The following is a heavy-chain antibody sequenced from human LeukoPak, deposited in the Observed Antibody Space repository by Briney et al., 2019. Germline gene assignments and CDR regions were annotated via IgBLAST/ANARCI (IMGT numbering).Heavy chain of an antibody. V-gene: IGHV3-23*01. CDR1: GFTFIAYA. D-gene: IGHD3-10*01. CDR2: ISGSGGST. Sequence: PGGSLRLSCAASGFTFIAYAMSWVRQAPGKGLEWVSAISGSGGSTYYADSVKGRFTISRDNSKNTLYLQMNSLRAEDTAVYYCAKMASLWFGELFNHFDYWGQGTLVTVSS. CDR3: AKMASLWFGELFNHFDY. J-gene: IGHJ4*02.